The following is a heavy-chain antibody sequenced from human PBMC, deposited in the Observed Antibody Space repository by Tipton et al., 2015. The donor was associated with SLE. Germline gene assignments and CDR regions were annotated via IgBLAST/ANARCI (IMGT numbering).Heavy chain of an antibody. CDR3: ARDAVTHGGGYFDL. J-gene: IGHJ2*01. CDR2: ISYRGST. D-gene: IGHD4-17*01. V-gene: IGHV4-59*11. CDR1: GGSIRSHY. Sequence: TLSLTCTASGGSIRSHYWSWIRQPPGKGLEWIGYISYRGSTNYSPSLKSRVTISVDTSTNQFSLYLSSVTAADTAVYYCARDAVTHGGGYFDLWGRGTLFTVSS.